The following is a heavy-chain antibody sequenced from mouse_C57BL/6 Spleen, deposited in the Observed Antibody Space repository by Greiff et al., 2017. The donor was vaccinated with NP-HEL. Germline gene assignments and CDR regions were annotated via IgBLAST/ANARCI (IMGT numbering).Heavy chain of an antibody. J-gene: IGHJ3*01. Sequence: VQLQQPGAELVKPGASVKLSCKASGYTFTSYWMHWVKQRPGQGLEWIGMIHPNSGSTNYNEKFKSKATLTVDKSSSTAYMQLSSLTSEDSAVYYCANSGGIYSNYPAWFAYCGQGTLVTVSA. CDR1: GYTFTSYW. D-gene: IGHD2-5*01. V-gene: IGHV1-64*01. CDR3: ANSGGIYSNYPAWFAY. CDR2: IHPNSGST.